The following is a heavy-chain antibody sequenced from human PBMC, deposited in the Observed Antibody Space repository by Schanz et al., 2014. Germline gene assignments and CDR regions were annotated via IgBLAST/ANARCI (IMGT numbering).Heavy chain of an antibody. CDR2: IIPVLNIA. Sequence: QVQLVQSGAEVKKPGASVKVSCKASGYTFVSYSMHWVRQAPGQGLEWMGKIIPVLNIATYAQRFQGRVSITADTSTNTAYMDLSSLRPEDTAVYYCARSNYYDNSDYYNSFDYWGQGTLVTVSS. CDR3: ARSNYYDNSDYYNSFDY. J-gene: IGHJ4*02. D-gene: IGHD3-22*01. V-gene: IGHV1-69*09. CDR1: GYTFVSYS.